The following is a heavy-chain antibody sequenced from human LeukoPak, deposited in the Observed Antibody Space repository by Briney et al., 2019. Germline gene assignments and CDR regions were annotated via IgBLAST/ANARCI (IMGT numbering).Heavy chain of an antibody. CDR2: IIPIFGTA. CDR3: ARDHTNGRYYFDY. CDR1: GGAFSSYA. J-gene: IGHJ4*02. V-gene: IGHV1-69*06. D-gene: IGHD2-8*01. Sequence: SVKVSCTASGGAFSSYAISWVRQAAGQGLEWMGGIIPIFGTANYAQKFQGRVTITADKSTSTAYMELSSLRSEDTAVYYCARDHTNGRYYFDYWGQGTLVTVSS.